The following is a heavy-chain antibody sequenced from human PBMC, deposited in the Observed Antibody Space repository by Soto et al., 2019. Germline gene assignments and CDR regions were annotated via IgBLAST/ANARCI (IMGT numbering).Heavy chain of an antibody. CDR3: ARIGVGSRR. J-gene: IGHJ3*01. CDR1: GDTFSHYV. CDR2: LAPISGSP. D-gene: IGHD1-26*01. Sequence: VQMVQSGAEVKEPGSSVKVSCTNSGDTFSHYVMSGVRQAPGQGLEWMGSLAPISGSPNYAERFEGRLTISADAGTSTMYMELRSLKYDDTAVYYCARIGVGSRRWRQGTMVTVSS. V-gene: IGHV1-69*18.